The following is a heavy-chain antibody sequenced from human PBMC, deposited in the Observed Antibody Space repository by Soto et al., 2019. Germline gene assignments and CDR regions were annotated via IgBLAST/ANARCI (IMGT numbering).Heavy chain of an antibody. CDR2: ISVYNGNT. Sequence: QVQLVQSGAEVKTPGASVKVSCKASGYTFTKYAISWMRQAPGQGLEWIGWISVYNGNTNYAENLQDRETVTTDTSSTTVYMELRSMRFDDTAVYYYVIKGAGLYYYYYGMDVWGQGTT. J-gene: IGHJ6*02. CDR1: GYTFTKYA. V-gene: IGHV1-18*01. CDR3: VIKGAGLYYYYYGMDV. D-gene: IGHD6-19*01.